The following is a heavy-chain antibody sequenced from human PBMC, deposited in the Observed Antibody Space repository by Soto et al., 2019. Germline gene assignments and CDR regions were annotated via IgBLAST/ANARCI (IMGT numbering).Heavy chain of an antibody. CDR1: GGSFSGYY. CDR2: ITHSGSI. CDR3: ARRPHYHSGSLDY. Sequence: SETLSLTCAVYGGSFSGYYWSWIRQPPGKGLEWIGEITHSGSINYHPSLKSRVAISVDTSKNQFSLKLTSVTTADTAVYYCARRPHYHSGSLDYWGQGIRVTVSS. J-gene: IGHJ4*02. V-gene: IGHV4-34*01. D-gene: IGHD3-10*01.